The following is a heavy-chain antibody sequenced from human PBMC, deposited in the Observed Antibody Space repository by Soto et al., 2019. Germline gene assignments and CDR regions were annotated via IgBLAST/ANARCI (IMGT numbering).Heavy chain of an antibody. CDR3: ASSDRVVVTADFDY. D-gene: IGHD2-21*02. CDR2: IYYSGST. CDR1: GGSVSSGSYY. J-gene: IGHJ4*02. Sequence: QVQLQESGPGLVKPSETLSLTCTVSGGSVSSGSYYWSWIRQPPGKGLEWIGYIYYSGSTNYNPSLNSPVNRAVDTSKNQFSLKQCSVTAADPAVYYCASSDRVVVTADFDYWGRGTLVTVSS. V-gene: IGHV4-61*01.